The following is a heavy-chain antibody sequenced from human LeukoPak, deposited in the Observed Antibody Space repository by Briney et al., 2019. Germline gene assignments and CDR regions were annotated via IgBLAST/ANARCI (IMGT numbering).Heavy chain of an antibody. CDR1: GGSISSSSYY. Sequence: SETLSLTCTVSGGSISSSSYYWGWIRQPPGKGLEWIGSVYYSGSAYYNPSLKSRVTMSVDTSKNQFSLKVTSVTAADTAVYYCARDREGGNDYWGQGTLVTVSS. CDR3: ARDREGGNDY. CDR2: VYYSGSA. D-gene: IGHD3-16*01. J-gene: IGHJ4*02. V-gene: IGHV4-39*07.